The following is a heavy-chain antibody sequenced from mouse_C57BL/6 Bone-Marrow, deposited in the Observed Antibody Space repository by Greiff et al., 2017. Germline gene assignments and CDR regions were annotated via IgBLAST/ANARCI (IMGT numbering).Heavy chain of an antibody. CDR2: INPYNGGT. CDR3: ARAQGTTVVATPHFDC. CDR1: GYTFTDYY. Sequence: EVKLMESGPVLVKPGASVKMSCKASGYTFTDYYMNWVKQSHGKSLEWIGVINPYNGGTSYNQKFKGKATLTVDKSSSTAYMERNSLTSEDSAVYYCARAQGTTVVATPHFDCWGQVATLTVSS. J-gene: IGHJ2*01. D-gene: IGHD1-1*01. V-gene: IGHV1-19*01.